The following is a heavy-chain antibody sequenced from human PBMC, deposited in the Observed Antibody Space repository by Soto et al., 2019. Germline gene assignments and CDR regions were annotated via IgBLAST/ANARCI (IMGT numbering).Heavy chain of an antibody. CDR2: ISSGGTI. CDR1: GFTFNSYE. D-gene: IGHD5-12*01. J-gene: IGHJ3*01. V-gene: IGHV3-48*03. CDR3: TKEKSVMYSGYDAFDV. Sequence: EVQLVESGGGLVQPGGSLRLSCAASGFTFNSYEMDWVRQAPGKVLEWVAYISSGGTIYYTDSVKGRFTISRDNADNSLYLKMNSLRAEDTAVYYCTKEKSVMYSGYDAFDVWGRGPMVTVSS.